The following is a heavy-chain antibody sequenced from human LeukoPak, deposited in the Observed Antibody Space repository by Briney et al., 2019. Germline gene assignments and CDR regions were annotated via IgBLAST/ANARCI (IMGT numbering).Heavy chain of an antibody. CDR1: RDTFTTHA. CDR3: ARGRRRDSSSSYYYSMDV. J-gene: IGHJ6*03. V-gene: IGHV1-69*13. CDR2: IIPIFGTV. Sequence: SVKVSCKASRDTFTTHALSWVRQAPGQGLEWMGGIIPIFGTVNYAQKFQSRVTFTADESTSTVYMELRSLRSEDTAVYYCARGRRRDSSSSYYYSMDVWGDGTTVTVSS. D-gene: IGHD6-6*01.